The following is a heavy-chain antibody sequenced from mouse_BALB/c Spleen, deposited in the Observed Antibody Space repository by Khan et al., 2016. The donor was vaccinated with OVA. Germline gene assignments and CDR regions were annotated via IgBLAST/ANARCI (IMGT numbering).Heavy chain of an antibody. CDR2: ISYSGNT. V-gene: IGHV3-2*02. J-gene: IGHJ2*01. D-gene: IGHD1-1*01. Sequence: VQLQQSGPGLVKPSQSLSLTCTVTGYSITSDYAWNWIRQFPGNKLEWMGFISYSGNTNYNPSLKSRISITRDTSKNQFFLQLNSVTTEDTATYDCAIVYGGDFDYWGQGTTLTVSS. CDR3: AIVYGGDFDY. CDR1: GYSITSDYA.